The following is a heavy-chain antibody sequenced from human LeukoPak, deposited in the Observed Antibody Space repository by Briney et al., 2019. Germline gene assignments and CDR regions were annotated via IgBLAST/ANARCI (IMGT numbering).Heavy chain of an antibody. CDR2: IYHSGST. J-gene: IGHJ4*02. V-gene: IGHV4-59*12. Sequence: SETLSLTCTVSGGSISSYYWSWIRQPPGKGLEWIGYIYHSGSTYYNPSLKSRVTISVDRSKNRFSLKLSSVTAADTAVYYCARGYYGSGGDYFDYWGQGTLVTVSS. D-gene: IGHD3-10*01. CDR1: GGSISSYY. CDR3: ARGYYGSGGDYFDY.